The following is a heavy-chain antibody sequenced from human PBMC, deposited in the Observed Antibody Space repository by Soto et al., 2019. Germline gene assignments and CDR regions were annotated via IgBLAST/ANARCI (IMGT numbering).Heavy chain of an antibody. CDR1: GFTFSSYA. D-gene: IGHD3-22*01. J-gene: IGHJ4*02. CDR2: ISGSVGST. CDR3: AKDRTDYSDSSGYYYGH. V-gene: IGHV3-23*01. Sequence: GGSLRLSGAASGFTFSSYAMSWVRQAPGKSLEWVSAISGSVGSTYYADSVKGRLTISRDNYKNTLYLQMNTLRAEDTAVYYCAKDRTDYSDSSGYYYGHWGQGTLVTVSS.